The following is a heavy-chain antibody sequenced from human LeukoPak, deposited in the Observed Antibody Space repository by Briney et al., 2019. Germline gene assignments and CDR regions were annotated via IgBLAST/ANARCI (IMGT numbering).Heavy chain of an antibody. CDR3: ARQKGYYGSGSYYYFDY. D-gene: IGHD3-10*01. CDR2: MYYSGNT. J-gene: IGHJ4*02. V-gene: IGHV4-39*01. Sequence: SETLSLTCIVSGDSISSSIHYWGWVRQPPGQGLEWLGSMYYSGNTYYNPSLKSRVTMSVDTSKSQFSLKLNSLTAADTAVYYCARQKGYYGSGSYYYFDYWGQGTLVTVSS. CDR1: GDSISSSIHY.